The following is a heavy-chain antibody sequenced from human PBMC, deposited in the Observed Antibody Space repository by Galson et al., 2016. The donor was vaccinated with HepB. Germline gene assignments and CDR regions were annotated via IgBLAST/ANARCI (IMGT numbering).Heavy chain of an antibody. J-gene: IGHJ4*02. CDR3: GRWDRATADIDY. Sequence: SLRLSCAASGFTFSNYGMHWVRQAPGQRLEWVGVIWYDGSNKYYADSVKGRFTISRDNFRNTVYLQMNSLRVEDTAVYYCGRWDRATADIDYWGQGTLVTVSS. V-gene: IGHV3-33*01. D-gene: IGHD6-13*01. CDR2: IWYDGSNK. CDR1: GFTFSNYG.